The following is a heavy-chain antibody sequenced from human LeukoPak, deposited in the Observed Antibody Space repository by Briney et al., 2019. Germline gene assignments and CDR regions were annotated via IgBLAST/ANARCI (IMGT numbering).Heavy chain of an antibody. CDR2: IRYDGSNK. Sequence: PGGSLRLSCAASGFTFSNYAIHWVRQAPGKGLEWVAFIRYDGSNKYYVDSVKGRFTISRDNSKNTLYLQMNSLRAEDTAVYYCAKPSLYYYDTSGYYRYWYFDLWGRGTLVTVSS. CDR3: AKPSLYYYDTSGYYRYWYFDL. CDR1: GFTFSNYA. J-gene: IGHJ2*01. V-gene: IGHV3-30*02. D-gene: IGHD3-22*01.